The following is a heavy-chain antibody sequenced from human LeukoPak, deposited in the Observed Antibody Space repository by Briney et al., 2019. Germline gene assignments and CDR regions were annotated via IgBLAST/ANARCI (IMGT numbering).Heavy chain of an antibody. D-gene: IGHD2-15*01. Sequence: HAGGSLRLSCAASGFSFGGYSMSWVRQAPGKGLEWVSYVSTRSDTIYYADSVKGRFTISRDNAKNSLFLQMNSLRAEDTAVYYCARERRYCSGDNCYSGLDYWGQGTLVTVSS. CDR2: VSTRSDTI. V-gene: IGHV3-48*01. CDR3: ARERRYCSGDNCYSGLDY. CDR1: GFSFGGYS. J-gene: IGHJ4*02.